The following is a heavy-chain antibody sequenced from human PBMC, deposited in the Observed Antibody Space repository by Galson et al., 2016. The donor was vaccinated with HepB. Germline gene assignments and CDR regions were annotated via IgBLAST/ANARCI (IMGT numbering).Heavy chain of an antibody. J-gene: IGHJ4*02. V-gene: IGHV4-59*02. CDR1: GGSVNYYY. CDR3: ARVLKRSTLALGYFDY. D-gene: IGHD3-16*01. Sequence: ETLSLTCSVSGGSVNYYYWSWIRQPPGKGLEWIGHASDSGSTSYNPSLKSRVTISVETSKSEISLKLSSVTAGDTAVYYCARVLKRSTLALGYFDYWGQGTLVTVSS. CDR2: ASDSGST.